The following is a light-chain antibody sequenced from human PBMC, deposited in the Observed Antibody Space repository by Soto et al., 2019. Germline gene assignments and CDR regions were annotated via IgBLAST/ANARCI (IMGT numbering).Light chain of an antibody. J-gene: IGLJ3*02. V-gene: IGLV2-14*01. CDR3: SSYTHSATGV. CDR1: SSDVGRYKF. Sequence: QSALTQPASVSGSPGQSITISCTGTSSDVGRYKFVSWYQQLTNKAPKLMIYEVSDRPPVVSNRFSGSKSGNTASLTISGLQADDEADYYCSSYTHSATGVFGEGTKLTVL. CDR2: EVS.